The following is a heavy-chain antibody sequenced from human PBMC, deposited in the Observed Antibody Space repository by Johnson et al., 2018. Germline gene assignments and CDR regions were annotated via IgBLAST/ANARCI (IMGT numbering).Heavy chain of an antibody. CDR1: GFPFTSSA. J-gene: IGHJ3*02. D-gene: IGHD3-22*01. V-gene: IGHV1-58*01. Sequence: PLVQSGPEVKKXGTSVKVSCKASGFPFTSSAVQWVRQARGQRLEWIGWLVVGSGNTNYTQKFQERVTITRDKSTSTAYMALNTLRSEDKAGYYCAALGDRVGSDDHYPHDAFDIWGQGTLVTVSS. CDR3: AALGDRVGSDDHYPHDAFDI. CDR2: LVVGSGNT.